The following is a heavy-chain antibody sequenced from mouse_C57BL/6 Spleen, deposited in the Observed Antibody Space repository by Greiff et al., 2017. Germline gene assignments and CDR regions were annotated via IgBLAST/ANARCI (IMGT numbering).Heavy chain of an antibody. CDR3: ARHWDDYFDY. V-gene: IGHV1-82*01. CDR2: IYPGDGDT. Sequence: QVHVKQSGPELVKPGASVKISCTASGYAFSSSWMNWVKQRPGKGLEWIGRIYPGDGDTNYNGKFKGKATLTADKSSSTAYMQLSSLTSEDSAVYFCARHWDDYFDYWGQGTTLTVSS. J-gene: IGHJ2*01. D-gene: IGHD4-1*01. CDR1: GYAFSSSW.